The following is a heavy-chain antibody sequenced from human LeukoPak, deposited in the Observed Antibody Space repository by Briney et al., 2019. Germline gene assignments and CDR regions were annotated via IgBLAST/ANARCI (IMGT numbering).Heavy chain of an antibody. J-gene: IGHJ4*02. D-gene: IGHD3-16*02. CDR2: FDPEDGQA. Sequence: ASVNVSCKVSGHTLTELSIHWVRQAPGKGLEWMGFFDPEDGQAMYPQNFQGRISITENTSTDTVHMELRSPTSEDTAVYYCARSAVVLPYYFDSWGQGTLVTVSS. CDR3: ARSAVVLPYYFDS. V-gene: IGHV1-24*01. CDR1: GHTLTELS.